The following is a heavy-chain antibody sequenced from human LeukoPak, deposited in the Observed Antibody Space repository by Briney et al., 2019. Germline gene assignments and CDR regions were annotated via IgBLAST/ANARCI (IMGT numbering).Heavy chain of an antibody. J-gene: IGHJ4*02. D-gene: IGHD4-17*01. CDR3: SRNYYGDSGGFFDY. CDR2: IRSKAYGGTT. Sequence: GGSLGLSCTASGFTFGDYAMSWVRQAPGKGLEWVGFIRSKAYGGTTEYAASVKGRLTISRDDSKSIAYLQMNSLKTEDTALYYCSRNYYGDSGGFFDYWGQGTLVTVSS. CDR1: GFTFGDYA. V-gene: IGHV3-49*04.